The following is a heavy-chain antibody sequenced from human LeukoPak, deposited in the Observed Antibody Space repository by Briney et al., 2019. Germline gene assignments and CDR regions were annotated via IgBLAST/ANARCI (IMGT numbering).Heavy chain of an antibody. CDR1: GYTFTSYY. CDR2: VNPSGGST. D-gene: IGHD4-11*01. J-gene: IGHJ4*02. Sequence: ASVKVSCKASGYTFTSYYMHWVRQAPGQGLEWMGIVNPSGGSTSYAQKFQGRVTMTRDTSTSTVYMELSSLRSEDTAVYYCARVPPQDYHIDYWGQGTLVTVSS. V-gene: IGHV1-46*01. CDR3: ARVPPQDYHIDY.